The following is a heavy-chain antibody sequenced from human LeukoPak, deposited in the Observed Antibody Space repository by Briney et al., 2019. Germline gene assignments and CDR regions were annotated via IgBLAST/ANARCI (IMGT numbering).Heavy chain of an antibody. J-gene: IGHJ5*02. CDR2: IYYSGST. Sequence: SETLSLTCTVSGGSISSYYWSWIRQPPGKGLEWIGYIYYSGSTNYNPSLKSRVTISVDTSKNQFSLKLSSVTAADTAVYYCAREKSYYYGSGSYPGCFHPGGQGTLVTVSS. D-gene: IGHD3-10*01. CDR1: GGSISSYY. V-gene: IGHV4-59*01. CDR3: AREKSYYYGSGSYPGCFHP.